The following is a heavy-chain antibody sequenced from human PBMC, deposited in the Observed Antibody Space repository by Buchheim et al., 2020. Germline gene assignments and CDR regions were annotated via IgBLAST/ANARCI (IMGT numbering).Heavy chain of an antibody. D-gene: IGHD3-10*01. CDR2: ISSGGRTNY. Sequence: QVQLQESGPGLVKPSGTLSLTCAISGGSISSSLWWSWVRQSPGKGLKWIGEISSGGRTNYNYNPSLGSRVTVSVDKSKNQFSLNLRSVTAADTAVYFCARGHGAGSSSDWFDPWGPEAL. J-gene: IGHJ5*02. CDR1: GGSISSSLW. CDR3: ARGHGAGSSSDWFDP. V-gene: IGHV4-4*02.